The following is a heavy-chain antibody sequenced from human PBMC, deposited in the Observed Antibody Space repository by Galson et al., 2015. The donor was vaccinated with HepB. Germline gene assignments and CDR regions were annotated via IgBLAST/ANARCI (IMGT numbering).Heavy chain of an antibody. J-gene: IGHJ4*02. CDR1: GFTVSSNY. D-gene: IGHD3-16*02. CDR3: ATNSPARRGTYRYDY. Sequence: SLRLSCAASGFTVSSNYMTWVRQAPGKGLEWVSVIYSGGSTYYADSVKGRFTISRDNSKNTLYLQMNSLRVEDTAVYYCATNSPARRGTYRYDYWGQGTLVTVSS. V-gene: IGHV3-66*01. CDR2: IYSGGST.